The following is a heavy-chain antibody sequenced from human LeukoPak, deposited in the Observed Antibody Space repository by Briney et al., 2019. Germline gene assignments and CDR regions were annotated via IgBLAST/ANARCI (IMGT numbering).Heavy chain of an antibody. CDR3: ARESAAVAVDY. J-gene: IGHJ4*02. CDR1: GGSISSYY. Sequence: SETLSLTCTVSGGSISSYYWSWIRQPPGKGLEWIGEINHSGSTNYNPSLKSRVTISVDTSKNQFSLKLSSVTAADTAVYYCARESAAVAVDYWGQGTLVTVSS. D-gene: IGHD6-19*01. CDR2: INHSGST. V-gene: IGHV4-34*01.